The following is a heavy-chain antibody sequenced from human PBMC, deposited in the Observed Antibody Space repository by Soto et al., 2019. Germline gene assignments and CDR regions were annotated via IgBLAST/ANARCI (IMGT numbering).Heavy chain of an antibody. J-gene: IGHJ6*02. D-gene: IGHD6-6*01. V-gene: IGHV1-69*13. CDR2: IIPIFGTA. CDR3: ARTFVGYSSSSSFYYYYGMDV. CDR1: GGTFSSYA. Sequence: GAXVKVSCKASGGTFSSYAISWVRQAPGQGLEWMGGIIPIFGTANYAQKYQGRVTITADESTSTAYMELSSLRSEDTAVYYCARTFVGYSSSSSFYYYYGMDVWGQGTTVTVSS.